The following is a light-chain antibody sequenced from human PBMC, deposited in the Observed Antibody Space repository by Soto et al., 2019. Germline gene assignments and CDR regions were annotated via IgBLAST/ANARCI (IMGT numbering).Light chain of an antibody. CDR3: QQYNDWPQT. V-gene: IGKV3-11*01. Sequence: EIVLTQSPATLSLSPGERATLSCRASQSVSSYLAWYQQKPGQAPRLLIYGASNRATGVPARFSGSGSGTDFALTISSLQSEDFAIYYCQQYNDWPQTFGQGTKVDIK. CDR2: GAS. CDR1: QSVSSY. J-gene: IGKJ1*01.